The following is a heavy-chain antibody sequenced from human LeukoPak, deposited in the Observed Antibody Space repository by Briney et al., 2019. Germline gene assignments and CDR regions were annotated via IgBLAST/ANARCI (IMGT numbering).Heavy chain of an antibody. CDR3: APEHDYCSSTSCYPSFFDY. J-gene: IGHJ4*02. V-gene: IGHV1-2*06. D-gene: IGHD2-2*01. CDR2: INPNRGGT. CDR1: GYTFTGYY. Sequence: ASVKVSCKASGYTFTGYYMHWVRQAPGQGLEWMGRINPNRGGTNYAQKFQGRVTMTRDTSISTAYMELSRLRSDDTAVYYCAPEHDYCSSTSCYPSFFDYWGQGTLVTVSS.